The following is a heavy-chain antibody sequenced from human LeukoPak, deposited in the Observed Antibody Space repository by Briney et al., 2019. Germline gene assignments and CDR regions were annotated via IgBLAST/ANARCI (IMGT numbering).Heavy chain of an antibody. J-gene: IGHJ4*02. Sequence: GGSLRLSCAASGFTFSSYWMHWVRQAPGKGLVWVSRINPDGSTTSYVDSVKGRFTISRDSAKNTLYLQMNSLRAEDTAVYYCARVSVGRYYFDNWGQGTPVTDS. CDR1: GFTFSSYW. CDR2: INPDGSTT. D-gene: IGHD3-3*02. V-gene: IGHV3-74*01. CDR3: ARVSVGRYYFDN.